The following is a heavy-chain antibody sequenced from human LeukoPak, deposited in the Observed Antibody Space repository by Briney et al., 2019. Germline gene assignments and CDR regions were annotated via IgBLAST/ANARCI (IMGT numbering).Heavy chain of an antibody. CDR1: GGSFSGYY. Sequence: SETLSLTCAVYGGSFSGYYWSWIRQPPGKGLEWIGEINHSGSTNYNPSLKSRVTISVDTSKNQFSLKLSSVTAVDTAVYYCARGPKTLGYCSGGSCSARIYNWFDPWGQGTLVTVSS. J-gene: IGHJ5*02. D-gene: IGHD2-15*01. CDR2: INHSGST. V-gene: IGHV4-34*01. CDR3: ARGPKTLGYCSGGSCSARIYNWFDP.